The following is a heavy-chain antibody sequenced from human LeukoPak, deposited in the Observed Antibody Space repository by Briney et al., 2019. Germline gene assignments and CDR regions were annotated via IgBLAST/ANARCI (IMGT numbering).Heavy chain of an antibody. CDR3: ARGSDSHAWRLGS. Sequence: SETLSLTCTVSGGSISGYYWSWIRQPPGKGPEWIGYTSCSGSTAYNPSLKRRVTISVDTSKSQFSLKLSSVTAADPAVYYCARGSDSHAWRLGSWGQGTLVTVSS. CDR1: GGSISGYY. J-gene: IGHJ4*02. V-gene: IGHV4-59*01. CDR2: TSCSGST. D-gene: IGHD3-16*01.